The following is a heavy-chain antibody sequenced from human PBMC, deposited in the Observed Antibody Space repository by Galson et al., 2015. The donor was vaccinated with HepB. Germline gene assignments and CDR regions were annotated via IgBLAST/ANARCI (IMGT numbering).Heavy chain of an antibody. J-gene: IGHJ5*02. V-gene: IGHV3-48*02. CDR1: GFTFSSYS. D-gene: IGHD5-18*01. Sequence: SLRLSCAASGFTFSSYSMNWVRQAPGKGLEWVSYISSSSTIYYADSVKGRFTISRDNAKNSLYLQMNSLRDEDTAVYYCARDRVDTAMAKPNWFDPWGQGTLVTVSS. CDR3: ARDRVDTAMAKPNWFDP. CDR2: ISSSSTI.